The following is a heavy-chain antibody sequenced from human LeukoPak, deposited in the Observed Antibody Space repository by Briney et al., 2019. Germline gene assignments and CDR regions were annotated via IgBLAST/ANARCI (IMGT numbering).Heavy chain of an antibody. CDR2: IGIDSGNT. CDR1: GFTFSDYS. D-gene: IGHD5-24*01. J-gene: IGHJ4*02. CDR3: ARDYKYAFDN. Sequence: GGSLRLSCAASGFTFSDYSMNWVRQAPGKGLEWISYIGIDSGNTNYADSVKGRFTISGDKAKNSLYLQMNSLRVEDTAVYYCARDYKYAFDNWGQGTLVTASS. V-gene: IGHV3-48*01.